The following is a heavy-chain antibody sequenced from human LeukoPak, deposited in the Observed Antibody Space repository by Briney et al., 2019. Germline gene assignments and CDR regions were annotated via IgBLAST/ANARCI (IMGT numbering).Heavy chain of an antibody. CDR3: ARAWTMTPKRGSMDV. D-gene: IGHD3-22*01. Sequence: ASVKVSCKASGYTFTGNYMHWVRQAPGQGLEWMGRINPNSGGTNYAQKFQGRVTMTRDTSISTAYMELSRLRSEDTAVYYCARAWTMTPKRGSMDVWGKGTTVTVSS. CDR2: INPNSGGT. CDR1: GYTFTGNY. J-gene: IGHJ6*03. V-gene: IGHV1-2*06.